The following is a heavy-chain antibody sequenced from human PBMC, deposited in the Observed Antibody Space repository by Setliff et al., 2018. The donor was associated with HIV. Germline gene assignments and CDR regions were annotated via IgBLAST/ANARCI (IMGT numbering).Heavy chain of an antibody. J-gene: IGHJ4*02. CDR3: AANIMGLSPNDY. Sequence: GGSLRLSCAASGFSFSSYGMSWVRQAPGKGLVWVSRLSKDGSYTHYADSVKGRFTIARDNAKNTLYLQMSSLRAEDTAVYFCAANIMGLSPNDYWGQGTLVTVSS. CDR1: GFSFSSYG. D-gene: IGHD1-26*01. V-gene: IGHV3-74*01. CDR2: LSKDGSYT.